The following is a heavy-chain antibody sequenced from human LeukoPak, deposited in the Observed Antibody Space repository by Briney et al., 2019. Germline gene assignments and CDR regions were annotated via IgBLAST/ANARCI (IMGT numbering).Heavy chain of an antibody. CDR1: GGSFSGYY. CDR3: ARGHSVLYYDFWSGYYKSEKYYFDY. D-gene: IGHD3-3*01. Sequence: SETLSLTCAVYGGSFSGYYWSWIRQPPGEGLEWIGEINHSGSTNYNPSLKSRVTISVDTSKNQFSLKLSSVTAADTAVYYCARGHSVLYYDFWSGYYKSEKYYFDYWGQGTLVTVSS. J-gene: IGHJ4*02. CDR2: INHSGST. V-gene: IGHV4-34*01.